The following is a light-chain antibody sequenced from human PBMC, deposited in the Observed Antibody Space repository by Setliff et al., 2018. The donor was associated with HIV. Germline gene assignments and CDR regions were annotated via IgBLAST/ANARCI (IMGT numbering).Light chain of an antibody. CDR1: SSDVDGYNY. J-gene: IGLJ1*01. V-gene: IGLV2-14*01. CDR3: SSYTSRTPLYL. Sequence: QSALTQPASVSGSPGQSITISCTGTSSDVDGYNYVSWYQQHPGRAPKLMISDVSNRPSGVSNRFSGSKSANTASLTISGLQAEDEADYYCSSYTSRTPLYLFGTGTKVTVL. CDR2: DVS.